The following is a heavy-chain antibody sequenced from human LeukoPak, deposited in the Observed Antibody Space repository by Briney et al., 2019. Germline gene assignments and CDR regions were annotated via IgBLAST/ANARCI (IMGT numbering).Heavy chain of an antibody. CDR2: ISGSGGST. CDR3: AKGLERSYDTFDI. Sequence: GGSLRLSCAASGFTFSSHAVSWVRQAPGKGLEWVSAISGSGGSTYYADSVKGRFTISRDNSKNTLYLQMNSLRAEDTAVYYCAKGLERSYDTFDIWGQGTMVTVSS. D-gene: IGHD1-26*01. V-gene: IGHV3-23*01. CDR1: GFTFSSHA. J-gene: IGHJ3*02.